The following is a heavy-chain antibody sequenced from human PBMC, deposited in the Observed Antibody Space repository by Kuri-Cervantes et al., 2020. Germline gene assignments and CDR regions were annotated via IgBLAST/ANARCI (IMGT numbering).Heavy chain of an antibody. Sequence: LRLSCAVSGGSISSGGYSWSWIRQPPGKGLEWIGYIYHSGSTYYNPSLKSRVTISVDRSKNQFSLKLSSVTAADTAVYYCATTQRGYSYGYPNPFDYWGQGTLVTVSS. D-gene: IGHD5-18*01. CDR2: IYHSGST. CDR3: ATTQRGYSYGYPNPFDY. J-gene: IGHJ4*02. V-gene: IGHV4-30-2*01. CDR1: GGSISSGGYS.